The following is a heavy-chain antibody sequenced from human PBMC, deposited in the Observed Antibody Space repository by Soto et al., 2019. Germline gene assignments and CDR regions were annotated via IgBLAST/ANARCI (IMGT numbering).Heavy chain of an antibody. CDR2: INTYNGNT. J-gene: IGHJ5*02. CDR3: ARGVGSGTYYNQYNWFDP. D-gene: IGHD3-10*01. CDR1: GYTFTNYG. Sequence: ASVTVSCKSSGYTFTNYGISCVRPAPGQGLEWMGWINTYNGNTNHAQKLQGRVTMTTDTSTSTAYMELRSLRSDDTAVYYCARGVGSGTYYNQYNWFDPWGQGTLVTVS. V-gene: IGHV1-18*01.